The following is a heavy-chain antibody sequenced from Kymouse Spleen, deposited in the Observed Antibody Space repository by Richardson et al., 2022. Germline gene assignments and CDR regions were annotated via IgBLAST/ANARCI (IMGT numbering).Heavy chain of an antibody. D-gene: IGHD5-18,IGHD5-18*01. Sequence: EVQLVESGGGLVQPGGSLRLSCAASGFTFSSYDMHWVRQATGKGLEWVSAIGTAGDTYYPGSVKGRFTISRENAKNSLYLQMNSLRAGDTAVYYCAREDTAMRGMDVWGQGTTVTVSS. J-gene: IGHJ6*02. CDR3: AREDTAMRGMDV. V-gene: IGHV3-13*01. CDR1: GFTFSSYD. CDR2: IGTAGDT.